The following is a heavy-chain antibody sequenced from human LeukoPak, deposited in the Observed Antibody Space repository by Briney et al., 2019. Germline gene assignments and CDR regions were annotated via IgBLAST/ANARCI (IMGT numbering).Heavy chain of an antibody. CDR1: GFTFSSHW. J-gene: IGHJ4*02. CDR3: ARGPPYGSGSYYPGDY. V-gene: IGHV3-74*01. CDR2: INSDGSST. D-gene: IGHD3-10*01. Sequence: QPGGSLLLSCAASGFTFSSHWMHWVRQAPGKGLVWVSRINSDGSSTSYADSVKGRFTISRDNAKNTLYLQMNSLRAEDTAVYYCARGPPYGSGSYYPGDYWGQGTLVTVSS.